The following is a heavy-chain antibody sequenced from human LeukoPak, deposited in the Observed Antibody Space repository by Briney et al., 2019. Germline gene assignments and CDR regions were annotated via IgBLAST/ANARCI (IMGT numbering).Heavy chain of an antibody. Sequence: GESLKISCKGLGYDFSTYWNAWVRPRPRKGLEWMGIIYPGGSETRYDPSFQGQVTISADRSTSTAYLQWSSLRASDTAMYYCARASRDGYNQNFDHWGQGTLVTVSS. J-gene: IGHJ4*02. CDR3: ARASRDGYNQNFDH. V-gene: IGHV5-51*01. D-gene: IGHD5-24*01. CDR1: GYDFSTYW. CDR2: IYPGGSET.